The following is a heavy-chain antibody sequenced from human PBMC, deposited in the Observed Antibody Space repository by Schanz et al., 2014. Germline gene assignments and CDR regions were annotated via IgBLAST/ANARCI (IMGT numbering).Heavy chain of an antibody. CDR3: ARDDRAYYYGMDV. CDR1: GYTFVSYS. CDR2: INPSGGGT. D-gene: IGHD3-22*01. J-gene: IGHJ6*02. Sequence: QVQLVQYGAEVKKPGASVKVSCKASGYTFVSYSMHWVRQAPGQGLEWMGIINPSGGGTSYALRFQDRVTVTRDTSISTVYMELSRVTYEDTAVYYCARDDRAYYYGMDVWGQGTTVTVSS. V-gene: IGHV1-46*01.